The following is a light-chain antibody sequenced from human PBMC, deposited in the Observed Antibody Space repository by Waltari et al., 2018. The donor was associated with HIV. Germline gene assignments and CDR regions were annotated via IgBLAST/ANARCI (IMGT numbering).Light chain of an antibody. V-gene: IGLV3-1*01. J-gene: IGLJ3*02. CDR3: QAWDSSTGVV. CDR2: QDI. CDR1: KLGDKY. Sequence: SYELTQPPSVSVSPGQTASITCSGDKLGDKYGCWYQQRPGQSPVLVIYQDIRRPSGIPGRFSGSNSGNTATLTISGTQPMDEADYYCQAWDSSTGVVFGGGTKLTVL.